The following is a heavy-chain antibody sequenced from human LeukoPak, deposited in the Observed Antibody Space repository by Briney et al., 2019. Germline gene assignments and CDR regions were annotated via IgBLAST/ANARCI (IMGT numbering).Heavy chain of an antibody. CDR2: MNPNTGNT. CDR1: GYIFTNYD. D-gene: IGHD1-26*01. J-gene: IGHJ5*02. CDR3: ARGGYSGSRAAFDP. Sequence: ASVKVSCKASGYIFTNYDINWVRQAPGQGLQLMGWMNPNTGNTGYVQKFQGRVTITRNTSISTAYMELSSLRSEDTAVYYCARGGYSGSRAAFDPWGQGTLVTVSS. V-gene: IGHV1-8*03.